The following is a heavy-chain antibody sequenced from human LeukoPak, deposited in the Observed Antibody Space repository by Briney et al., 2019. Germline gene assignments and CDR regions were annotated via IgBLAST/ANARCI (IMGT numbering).Heavy chain of an antibody. V-gene: IGHV5-51*01. CDR2: IYPGDSDT. D-gene: IGHD3-10*01. J-gene: IGHJ4*02. CDR1: GYSFTSYW. Sequence: GGSLKISCKGSGYSFTSYWIGWARQMPGKGLEWMGIIYPGDSDTRYSPSFQGQVTISADKSISTAYLQWSSLKASDTATYYCARHRGGSGSYYNVFVYWGQGTLVTVSS. CDR3: ARHRGGSGSYYNVFVY.